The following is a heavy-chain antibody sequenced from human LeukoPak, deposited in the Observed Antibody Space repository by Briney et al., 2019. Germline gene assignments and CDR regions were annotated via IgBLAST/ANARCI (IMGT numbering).Heavy chain of an antibody. V-gene: IGHV4-39*01. CDR2: AYFTGST. Sequence: SETLSLTGTVSGGSVSSSSTHRRWIRQPPGKGLEWIGSAYFTGSTNYSPSLKTRVTISFDTSKNQLSLKLGSVTAADTAVYHCAKSAHSHCYAPGEFCWAEGTLVTVSS. CDR3: AKSAHSHCYAPGEFC. CDR1: GGSVSSSSTH. D-gene: IGHD3-16*01. J-gene: IGHJ4*02.